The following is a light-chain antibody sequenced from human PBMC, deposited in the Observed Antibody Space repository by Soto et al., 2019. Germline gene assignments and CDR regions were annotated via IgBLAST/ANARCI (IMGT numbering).Light chain of an antibody. J-gene: IGLJ1*01. CDR3: SSYTSSNTLEV. CDR1: SRDVSGSNY. Sequence: QSALIQPASVSGSPGQSITISCTGTSRDVSGSNYVSWYQHHPHRAPKLLIYEVSYRPSGVSSRFSGSKSGNTASLTISGLQAEDEADYYCSSYTSSNTLEVFGVGTKVTVL. CDR2: EVS. V-gene: IGLV2-14*01.